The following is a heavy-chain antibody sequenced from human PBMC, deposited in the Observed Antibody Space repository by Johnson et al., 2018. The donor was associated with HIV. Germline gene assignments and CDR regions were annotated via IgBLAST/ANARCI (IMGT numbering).Heavy chain of an antibody. CDR1: GFIFDDYA. CDR3: ARAGYSSGWYERAFDI. D-gene: IGHD6-19*01. CDR2: IGTAGDT. J-gene: IGHJ3*02. V-gene: IGHV3-13*01. Sequence: VQLVESGGGVVRPGGSLRLSCAASGFIFDDYAMSWVRQATGKGLEWVSAIGTAGDTYYPGSVKGRFTISRENAKNSLYLKMSSLRSEDTALYYCARAGYSSGWYERAFDIWGQGTMVTISS.